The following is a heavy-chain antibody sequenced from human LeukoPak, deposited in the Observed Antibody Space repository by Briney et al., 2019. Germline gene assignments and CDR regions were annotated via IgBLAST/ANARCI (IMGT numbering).Heavy chain of an antibody. J-gene: IGHJ4*02. CDR2: ISWNSGSI. CDR1: GFTFDDYA. Sequence: GGSLRLSCAASGFTFDDYAMPWVRQAPGKGLEWVSGISWNSGSIGYADSVKGRFTISRDNAKNSLYLQMNSLRAEDTALYYCAKDNIRRFLEWLFDSWGQGTLVTVSS. CDR3: AKDNIRRFLEWLFDS. D-gene: IGHD3-3*01. V-gene: IGHV3-9*01.